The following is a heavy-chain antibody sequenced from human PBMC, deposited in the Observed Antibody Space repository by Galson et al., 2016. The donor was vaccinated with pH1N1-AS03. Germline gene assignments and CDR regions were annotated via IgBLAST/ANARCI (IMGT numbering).Heavy chain of an antibody. CDR1: GFTFSNYV. Sequence: SLRLSCAASGFTFSNYVMSWVRQAPGKGLEWVSCINGSGGIANHADSVKGRLTTSRDNSKNTLYLQMNNLRAEDTAVYYCGKGGYSTSPPAVDSWGHGTLVTVSS. CDR2: INGSGGIA. V-gene: IGHV3-23*01. D-gene: IGHD6-6*01. CDR3: GKGGYSTSPPAVDS. J-gene: IGHJ5*01.